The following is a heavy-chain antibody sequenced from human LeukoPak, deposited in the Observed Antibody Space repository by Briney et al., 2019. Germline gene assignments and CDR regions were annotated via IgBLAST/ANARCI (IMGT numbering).Heavy chain of an antibody. Sequence: GGTLGLSHAGSGFTHSISSMIGVRQARGKGWEGVSALNGAGGLKYYADSVKGLFTISRDNCNNTLYLQMNSLRVEDTAVYYCAKCPSMAVAGVSLRSYYYMDVWGKGTMVTISS. CDR2: LNGAGGLK. V-gene: IGHV3-23*01. CDR1: GFTHSISS. J-gene: IGHJ6*03. CDR3: AKCPSMAVAGVSLRSYYYMDV. D-gene: IGHD6-19*01.